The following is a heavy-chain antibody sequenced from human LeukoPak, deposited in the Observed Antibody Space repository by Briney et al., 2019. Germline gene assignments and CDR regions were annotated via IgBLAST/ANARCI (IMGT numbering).Heavy chain of an antibody. CDR1: GGSFSGYY. CDR2: INHSGST. Sequence: SETLSLTCAVYGGSFSGYYWSWIRQPPGKGLEWIGEINHSGSTNYNPSLKSRVTISVDTSKNQFSLQLSSVTAADPAVYYCARVGSSWCFDYWGQGTLVTVS. V-gene: IGHV4-34*01. CDR3: ARVGSSWCFDY. D-gene: IGHD6-13*01. J-gene: IGHJ4*02.